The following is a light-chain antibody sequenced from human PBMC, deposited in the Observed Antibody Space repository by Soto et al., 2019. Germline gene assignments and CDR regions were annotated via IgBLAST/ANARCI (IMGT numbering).Light chain of an antibody. CDR3: QAWDSSTYV. V-gene: IGLV3-1*01. CDR1: RLGDKY. Sequence: SYELTQPPSVSVSPGQTASITCSGDRLGDKYACWYQQKPGQSPVLVIYQDSKRPSGIPERFSGSNSGNTATLTISGTQAXXXXXXXCQAWDSSTYVFGTGTKLXVL. J-gene: IGLJ1*01. CDR2: QDS.